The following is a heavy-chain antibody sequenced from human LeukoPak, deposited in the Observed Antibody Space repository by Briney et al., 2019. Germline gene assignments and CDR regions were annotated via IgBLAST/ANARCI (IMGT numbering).Heavy chain of an antibody. CDR1: GFTFSSYA. V-gene: IGHV3-23*01. D-gene: IGHD3-22*01. CDR3: AKDQEAYYDSSGYADAFDI. Sequence: PGGSLRLSCAASGFTFSSYAMSWVRQAPGKGLEWVSAISGSGGSTYYADSVKGRFTISRDNSKNTLYLQMNSLRAEDTAVYYCAKDQEAYYDSSGYADAFDIWGQGTMVTVSS. J-gene: IGHJ3*02. CDR2: ISGSGGST.